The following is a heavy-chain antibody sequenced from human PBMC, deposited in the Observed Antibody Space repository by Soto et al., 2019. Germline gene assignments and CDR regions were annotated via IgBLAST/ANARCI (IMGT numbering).Heavy chain of an antibody. J-gene: IGHJ5*02. D-gene: IGHD4-17*01. CDR1: GFTFSSYA. CDR3: ARDPSPLPVYGDYVGWFDP. Sequence: GGSLRLSCAASGFTFSSYAMHWVRQAPGKGLEWVAVISYDGSNKYYADSVKGRFTISRDNSKNTLYLQMNSLRAEDTAVYYCARDPSPLPVYGDYVGWFDPWGQGTLVTVSS. CDR2: ISYDGSNK. V-gene: IGHV3-30-3*01.